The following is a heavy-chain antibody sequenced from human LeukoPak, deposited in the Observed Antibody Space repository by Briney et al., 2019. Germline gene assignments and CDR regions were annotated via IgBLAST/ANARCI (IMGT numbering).Heavy chain of an antibody. CDR3: ARGSSSLN. J-gene: IGHJ4*02. Sequence: SETLSLTCSVSGASTTSYYWSWIRQPPGKGLEWIGYIYYSGSTNYNPSLKSRVTISVDTSKNQFSLKLSSVTAADTAVYYCARGSSSLNWGQGTLVTVSS. V-gene: IGHV4-59*01. D-gene: IGHD6-13*01. CDR2: IYYSGST. CDR1: GASTTSYY.